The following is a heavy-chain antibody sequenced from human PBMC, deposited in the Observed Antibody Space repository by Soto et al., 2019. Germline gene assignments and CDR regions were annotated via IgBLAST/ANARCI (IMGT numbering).Heavy chain of an antibody. CDR1: GGSISSYY. V-gene: IGHV4-59*01. J-gene: IGHJ4*02. D-gene: IGHD6-19*01. CDR2: NYYSGST. CDR3: ARTAVESYFDY. Sequence: QVQLQESGPGLVKPSETLSLPCTVSGGSISSYYWSWIRQPPGKGLEWIGYNYYSGSTNYNPSLKRRVTISVDTAKNQFSLKLSSVTAADTAVYYCARTAVESYFDYWGQGTLVTVSS.